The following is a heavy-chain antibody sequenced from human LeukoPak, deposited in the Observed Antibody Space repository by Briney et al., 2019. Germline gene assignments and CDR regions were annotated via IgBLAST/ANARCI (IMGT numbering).Heavy chain of an antibody. D-gene: IGHD5-18*01. CDR1: GYTFTGYY. CDR3: ARVSEYSYGRTPYYYYGMDV. J-gene: IGHJ6*02. Sequence: ASVTVSCKASGYTFTGYYMHWVRQAPGQGLEWMGRINPNSGGTNYAQKFQGRVTMTRDTSISTAYMELSRLRSDDTAVYYCARVSEYSYGRTPYYYYGMDVWGQGTTVTVSS. V-gene: IGHV1-2*06. CDR2: INPNSGGT.